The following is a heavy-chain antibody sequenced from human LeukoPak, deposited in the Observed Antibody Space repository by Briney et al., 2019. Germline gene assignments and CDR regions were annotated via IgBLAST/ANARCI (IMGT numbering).Heavy chain of an antibody. CDR3: AKDRGSSGWYLNY. V-gene: IGHV3-9*01. CDR1: GFTFDDYA. CDR2: ISWNSGSI. Sequence: PGGSLRLSCAASGFTFDDYAMHWVRQAPGKGLEWVSGISWNSGSIVYADSVKGRFTISRDNAKNSLYLQMNSLRAEDTALYYCAKDRGSSGWYLNYWGQGTLVTASS. D-gene: IGHD6-19*01. J-gene: IGHJ4*02.